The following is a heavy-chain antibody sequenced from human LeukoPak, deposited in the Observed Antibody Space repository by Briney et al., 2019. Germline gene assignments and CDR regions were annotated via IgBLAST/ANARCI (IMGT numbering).Heavy chain of an antibody. CDR1: GLTVSSNY. D-gene: IGHD5-24*01. Sequence: GGSLRLSCAAAGLTVSSNYMNWVRQAPGKGLEWVSTITTGGSTNHADSVKGRFSISRDNAKNTLYLQMNSLRAEDTAVYYCARGVPNDGCGIDVWGQGTTVTVSS. J-gene: IGHJ6*02. CDR3: ARGVPNDGCGIDV. V-gene: IGHV3-66*01. CDR2: ITTGGST.